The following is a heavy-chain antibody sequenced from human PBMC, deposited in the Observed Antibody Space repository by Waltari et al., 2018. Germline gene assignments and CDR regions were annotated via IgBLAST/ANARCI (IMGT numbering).Heavy chain of an antibody. J-gene: IGHJ4*02. Sequence: EEQLVESGGGLVQPGGSLRLSCSASGFTLSTSNMNWVRQAPGKGLEWVSYITNSGGPIYYADSVKGRFTVSRDNDKNSLNLQMNNLRVEDTAVYYCTRDGGAESHWGQGTLVTVTS. V-gene: IGHV3-48*01. CDR2: ITNSGGPI. CDR1: GFTLSTSN. D-gene: IGHD3-16*01. CDR3: TRDGGAESH.